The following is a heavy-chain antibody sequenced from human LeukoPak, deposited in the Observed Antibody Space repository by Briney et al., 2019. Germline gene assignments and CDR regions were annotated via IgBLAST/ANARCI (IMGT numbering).Heavy chain of an antibody. J-gene: IGHJ4*02. V-gene: IGHV3-48*01. D-gene: IGHD3-22*01. Sequence: GGSLRLSCAASEFTFSSYSMNWVRQAPGEGLEWVSYISSGSSTRYYADSVKGRFTISRDNAKDSLYLQMNTLRAEDTAVYYCAKGSRAVITTVPFDYWGQGTLVTVSS. CDR1: EFTFSSYS. CDR2: ISSGSSTR. CDR3: AKGSRAVITTVPFDY.